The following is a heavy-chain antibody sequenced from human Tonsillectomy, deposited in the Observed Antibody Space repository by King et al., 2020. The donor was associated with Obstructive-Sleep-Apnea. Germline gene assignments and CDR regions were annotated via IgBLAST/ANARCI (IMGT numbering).Heavy chain of an antibody. CDR3: ARAIPGFYYFDD. V-gene: IGHV3-30*04. D-gene: IGHD3-3*01. CDR2: ISYDGSNK. CDR1: GFNFRSYA. Sequence: VQLVESGGGVVQPGRSLRLSCAASGFNFRSYAMHWVRQAPGKGLEWVAVISYDGSNKYYADSVKGRFTISRGTSKSTLYLQMNSLRAEDTAVYYCARAIPGFYYFDDWGQGTLVTVSS. J-gene: IGHJ4*02.